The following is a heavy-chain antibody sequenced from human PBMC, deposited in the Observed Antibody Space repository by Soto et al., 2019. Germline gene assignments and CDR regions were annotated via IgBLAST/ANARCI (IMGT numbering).Heavy chain of an antibody. V-gene: IGHV4-31*03. CDR3: ARAPTGE. Sequence: ASETLSLTCTVSGDPITSGVYFWSWIRQHPVKGLEWIGYIYHSGSTYYKPSLRGRVSMSVDTSKNQFSLELTSVTVADTAVYYCARAPTGEWGQGTLVTVSS. J-gene: IGHJ4*02. D-gene: IGHD3-16*01. CDR1: GDPITSGVYF. CDR2: IYHSGST.